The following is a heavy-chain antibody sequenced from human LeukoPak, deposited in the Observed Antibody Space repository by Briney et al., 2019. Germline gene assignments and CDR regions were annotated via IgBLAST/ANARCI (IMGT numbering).Heavy chain of an antibody. D-gene: IGHD4-11*01. J-gene: IGHJ4*02. CDR1: GFTFSSYA. CDR3: ARGYSDYGGEDFDY. CDR2: VNQDGSEK. Sequence: PGGSLRLSCAASGFTFSSYAMSWVRQAPGKGLEWVANVNQDGSEKYYVDSVKGRFTISRDNSKNSLYLQMNSLRDEDTAVYYCARGYSDYGGEDFDYWGQGTLVAVSS. V-gene: IGHV3-7*04.